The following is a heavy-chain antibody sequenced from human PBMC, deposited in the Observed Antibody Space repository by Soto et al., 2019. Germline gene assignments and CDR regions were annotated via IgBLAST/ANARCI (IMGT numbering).Heavy chain of an antibody. CDR2: IYSVDSDT. D-gene: IGHD3-10*01. V-gene: IGHV5-51*01. CDR3: ARPYYYGSGSYYGLPAY. Sequence: GDSLKISCKGSGYSFTNYWIGWVRQMPGKGLEWMGIIYSVDSDTRYGPSFQGQVTISADKSISTAYLQWSSLKASDTAMYYCARPYYYGSGSYYGLPAYWGQGTLVTVSS. CDR1: GYSFTNYW. J-gene: IGHJ4*02.